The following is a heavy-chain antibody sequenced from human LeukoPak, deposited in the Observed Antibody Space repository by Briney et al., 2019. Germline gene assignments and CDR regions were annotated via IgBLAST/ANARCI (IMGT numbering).Heavy chain of an antibody. V-gene: IGHV1-3*01. D-gene: IGHD6-19*01. CDR1: EYPFSRSV. Sequence: ASVKISCKASEYPFSRSVIHWVRQAPGQRLEWMGWINAGNGDTEYSQNFQGRVTITRDTSASTAYKELSSLRSEDTSVYYCATISRGIAVDHDAFDVWGQGTMVTVSS. CDR2: INAGNGDT. J-gene: IGHJ3*01. CDR3: ATISRGIAVDHDAFDV.